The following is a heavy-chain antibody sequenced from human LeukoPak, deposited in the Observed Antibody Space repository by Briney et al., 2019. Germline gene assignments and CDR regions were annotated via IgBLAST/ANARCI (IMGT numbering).Heavy chain of an antibody. Sequence: SETLSLTCTVSGGSISSSSYYWGWIRQPPGKGLEWIGSIYYSGSIYYNPSLKSRVTISVDTSKNQFSLKLSSVTAADTAVYYCARDLRWLQAGEDIWGQGTMVTVSS. CDR1: GGSISSSSYY. V-gene: IGHV4-39*07. D-gene: IGHD5-24*01. CDR2: IYYSGSI. CDR3: ARDLRWLQAGEDI. J-gene: IGHJ3*02.